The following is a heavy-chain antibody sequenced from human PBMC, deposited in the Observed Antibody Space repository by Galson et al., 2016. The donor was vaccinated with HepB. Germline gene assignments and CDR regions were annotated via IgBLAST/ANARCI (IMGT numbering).Heavy chain of an antibody. J-gene: IGHJ2*01. CDR1: GFTFSSYA. D-gene: IGHD3-10*01. CDR2: ISGTGGGGT. Sequence: SLRLSCAASGFTFSSYAMSWVRQAPGKGPEWVSTISGTGGGGTHYADSVKGRFAISRDNSKNTVSLQMDSLRVEDTAIYHCTKDGGVRGVPNWYFNLWGRGTLVTVYS. V-gene: IGHV3-23*01. CDR3: TKDGGVRGVPNWYFNL.